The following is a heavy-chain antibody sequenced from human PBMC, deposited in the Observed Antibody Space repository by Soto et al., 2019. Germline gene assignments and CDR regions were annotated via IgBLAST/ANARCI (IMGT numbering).Heavy chain of an antibody. V-gene: IGHV1-18*04. CDR2: ISAYNGNT. CDR3: ARDQGTAMVPYYYYGMDV. Sequence: ASVKVSCKASGYTFTSYGISWVRQAPGQALEWMGWISAYNGNTNYAQKSQGRVNMTTDTSTSTAYSELRSLRSDDAAVYYCARDQGTAMVPYYYYGMDVWGQGTTVTVSS. CDR1: GYTFTSYG. D-gene: IGHD5-18*01. J-gene: IGHJ6*02.